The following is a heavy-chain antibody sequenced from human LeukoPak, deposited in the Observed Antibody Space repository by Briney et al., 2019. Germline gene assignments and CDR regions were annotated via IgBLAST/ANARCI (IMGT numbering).Heavy chain of an antibody. D-gene: IGHD2-15*01. CDR2: VYYSGST. CDR3: ARGRGGGRSFNNWFDP. Sequence: SETLSLTCTVSGGSISGYYWSWIPQPPGRGLEWIGFVYYSGSTSYNPSLKSRVTISVDASKSQFSLKLTSVTAADTAVYYCARGRGGGRSFNNWFDPWGQGTLVIVSS. CDR1: GGSISGYY. V-gene: IGHV4-59*01. J-gene: IGHJ5*02.